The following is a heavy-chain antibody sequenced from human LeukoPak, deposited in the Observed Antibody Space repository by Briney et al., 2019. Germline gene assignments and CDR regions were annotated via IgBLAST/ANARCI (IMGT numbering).Heavy chain of an antibody. V-gene: IGHV1-8*01. CDR1: GYTFTSYD. J-gene: IGHJ5*02. CDR3: ATRRLERRAGSWFDP. Sequence: ASVKVSCKASGYTFTSYDINWVRQATGQGLEWMGWMNPNSGNTGYAQKFQGRITISRNTSINTAYMQLSGLTSDDTAVYYCATRRLERRAGSWFDPWGQGTLVTVSS. D-gene: IGHD3-3*01. CDR2: MNPNSGNT.